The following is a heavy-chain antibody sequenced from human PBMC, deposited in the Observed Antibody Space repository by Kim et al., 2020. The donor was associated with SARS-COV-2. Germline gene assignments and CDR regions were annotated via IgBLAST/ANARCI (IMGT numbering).Heavy chain of an antibody. CDR1: GFTFSSYA. CDR3: AKDQTYYYYDSSGYYGFDY. CDR2: ISGSGGST. D-gene: IGHD3-22*01. Sequence: GGSLRLSCAASGFTFSSYAMSWVRQAPGKGLEWVSAISGSGGSTYYADSVKGRFTISRDNSKNTLYLQMNSLRAEDTAVYYCAKDQTYYYYDSSGYYGFDYWGQGTLFTVSS. J-gene: IGHJ4*02. V-gene: IGHV3-23*01.